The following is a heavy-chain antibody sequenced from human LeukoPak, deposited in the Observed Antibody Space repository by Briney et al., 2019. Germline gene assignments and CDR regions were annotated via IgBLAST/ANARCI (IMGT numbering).Heavy chain of an antibody. CDR2: INQDGSEK. J-gene: IGHJ4*02. CDR3: ARDLNWETY. Sequence: GGPLRLSCAASGFTFNIYWMSWVRQAPGKGLEWVANINQDGSEKYYVDSAKGRFTISRDNAMNSLYLQMNSLRAEDTAVYYCARDLNWETYWGQGTLVSVSS. D-gene: IGHD7-27*01. CDR1: GFTFNIYW. V-gene: IGHV3-7*01.